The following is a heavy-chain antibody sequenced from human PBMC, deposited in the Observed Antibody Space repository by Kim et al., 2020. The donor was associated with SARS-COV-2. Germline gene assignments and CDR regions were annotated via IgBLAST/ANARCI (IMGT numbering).Heavy chain of an antibody. Sequence: YYNPSLNRRVTISVDTSKNQFSLKLSSVTAADTAVYYCGRSSWSNNWFDPWGQGTLVTVSS. D-gene: IGHD6-13*01. CDR3: GRSSWSNNWFDP. V-gene: IGHV4-39*01. J-gene: IGHJ5*02.